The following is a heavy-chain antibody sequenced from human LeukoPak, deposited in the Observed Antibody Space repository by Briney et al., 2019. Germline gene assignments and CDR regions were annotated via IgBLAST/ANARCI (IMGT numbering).Heavy chain of an antibody. Sequence: SETLSLTCTVSGGSISSYYWSWIRQPPGKGLEWIGYIYYSGSTNYNPSLKSRVTISVDTPKNQFSLKLSSVTAADTAVYYCARVGRYCSSTSCYTDWFDPWGQGTLVTVSS. D-gene: IGHD2-2*02. CDR2: IYYSGST. V-gene: IGHV4-59*01. CDR3: ARVGRYCSSTSCYTDWFDP. CDR1: GGSISSYY. J-gene: IGHJ5*02.